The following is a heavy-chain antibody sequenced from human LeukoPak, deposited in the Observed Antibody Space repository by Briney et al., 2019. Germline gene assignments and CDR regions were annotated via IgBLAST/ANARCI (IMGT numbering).Heavy chain of an antibody. J-gene: IGHJ5*01. Sequence: ASVKVSCKVSGYSLSELSTHWVRQAPGQGLGWMGGFDPGDDETIYAQKFQGRVTMTEDTSTDTAYLELSSLRSGDTAVYFCATEKDLLLDSWGQGTPVTVSS. D-gene: IGHD1-26*01. CDR3: ATEKDLLLDS. V-gene: IGHV1-24*01. CDR1: GYSLSELS. CDR2: FDPGDDET.